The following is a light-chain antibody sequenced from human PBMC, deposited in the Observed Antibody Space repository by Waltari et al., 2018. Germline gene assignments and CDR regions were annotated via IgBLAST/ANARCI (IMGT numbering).Light chain of an antibody. CDR2: DTN. V-gene: IGLV8-61*01. Sequence: QTVVTQEPSLSVSPGGTVTLTCGLSSGSVSTTYYPSWYQQAPGQVPRTLIFDTNTRTYGGPSRFSGSILDNKAALTITGAHADDESDYFCVLSMGSGIWVFGGGTKLTVL. CDR1: SGSVSTTYY. CDR3: VLSMGSGIWV. J-gene: IGLJ3*02.